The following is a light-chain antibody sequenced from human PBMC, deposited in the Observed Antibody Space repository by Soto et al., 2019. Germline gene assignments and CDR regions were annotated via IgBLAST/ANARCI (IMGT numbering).Light chain of an antibody. CDR3: QQSNNWPYT. CDR2: GAS. J-gene: IGKJ2*01. Sequence: EIVLTQSPGTLSVSPGERANLSCRASQSVSTNLAWFQQKPGQAPRLLIYGASTRATGIPARFSGSGSGTEFTLTINSLQSEDLAVYSCQQSNNWPYTFGQGTQLEV. CDR1: QSVSTN. V-gene: IGKV3-15*01.